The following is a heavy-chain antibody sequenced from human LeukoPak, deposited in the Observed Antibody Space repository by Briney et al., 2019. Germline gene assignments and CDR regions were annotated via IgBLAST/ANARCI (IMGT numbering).Heavy chain of an antibody. CDR2: IYYSGST. CDR3: ARSCGITMIVVVGNWFDP. Sequence: PSETLSLTCTVSGGSISSSSYYWGWLRQPPGKGLEWIGSIYYSGSTYYNPSLKRRVTISVDTSKNQFSLKLSSVAAADTAVYYCARSCGITMIVVVGNWFDPWGQGTLVTVSS. J-gene: IGHJ5*02. D-gene: IGHD3-22*01. V-gene: IGHV4-39*01. CDR1: GGSISSSSYY.